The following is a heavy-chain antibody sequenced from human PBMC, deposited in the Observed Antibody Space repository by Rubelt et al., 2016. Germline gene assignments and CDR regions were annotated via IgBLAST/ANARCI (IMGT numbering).Heavy chain of an antibody. CDR1: GGSISSYY. V-gene: IGHV4-4*07. Sequence: QVQLQESGPGLVKPSETLSLTCTVSGGSISSYYWSWIRQPAGKGLEWIGRIYTSGSTNYNPSLKSRVTMSVATSNNQFSRKLSVVTAAETAVYYCARDIDYHGSSTSCYGGMDVWGKGTTVTVSS. CDR3: ARDIDYHGSSTSCYGGMDV. D-gene: IGHD2-2*01. J-gene: IGHJ6*04. CDR2: IYTSGST.